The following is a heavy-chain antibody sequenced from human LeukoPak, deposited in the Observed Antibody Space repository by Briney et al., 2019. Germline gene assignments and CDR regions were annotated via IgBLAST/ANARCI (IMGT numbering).Heavy chain of an antibody. CDR2: IYHSGST. J-gene: IGHJ5*02. D-gene: IGHD1-26*01. V-gene: IGHV4-38-2*02. CDR1: GYSINSGYY. Sequence: SETLSLTCTVSGYSINSGYYWGWIRQPPGKGLEWIGNIYHSGSTNYNPSLQSRVTISVDTSKNQFSLKLSSVTAADTAVYYCARALATTSGSYYVGTGDWFDPWGQGTLITVSS. CDR3: ARALATTSGSYYVGTGDWFDP.